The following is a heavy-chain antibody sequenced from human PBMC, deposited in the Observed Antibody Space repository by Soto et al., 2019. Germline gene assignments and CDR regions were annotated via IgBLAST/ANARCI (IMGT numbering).Heavy chain of an antibody. J-gene: IGHJ4*02. Sequence: PPETLSLTCTFSCGTVSRGGYYWSWIRQPPGKGLEWIGYISSRGSDNYNPSLKSRVTISVDTSKNQFSLKLTSVTAEDTAVYYCAMAGNYRYFDAWGQGTPVTVSS. CDR2: ISSRGSD. CDR1: CGTVSRGGYY. V-gene: IGHV4-61*08. D-gene: IGHD1-7*01. CDR3: AMAGNYRYFDA.